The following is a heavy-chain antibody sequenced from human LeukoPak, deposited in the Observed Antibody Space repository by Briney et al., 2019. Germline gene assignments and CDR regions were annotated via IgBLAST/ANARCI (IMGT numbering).Heavy chain of an antibody. CDR3: ARGGEGTAWSYFDY. CDR2: IIPIFGTA. J-gene: IGHJ4*02. CDR1: GYTFTSYG. D-gene: IGHD3-10*01. Sequence: ASVKVSCKASGYTFTSYGISWVRQAPGQGLEWMGGIIPIFGTANYAQKFQGRVTITADESTSTAYMELSSLRSEDTAVYYCARGGEGTAWSYFDYWGQGTLVTVSS. V-gene: IGHV1-69*13.